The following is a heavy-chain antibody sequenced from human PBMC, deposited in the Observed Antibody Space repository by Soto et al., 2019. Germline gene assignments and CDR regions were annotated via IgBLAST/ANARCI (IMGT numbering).Heavy chain of an antibody. Sequence: QVQLVQSGAEVKKPGASVKVSCKASGYTFTSYYMHWVRQAPGQGLEWMGIINPSGGSTSYAQKFQGRVTMTRDTSTSTVYMELSSLRSEDTAVYYCARVANRWFGELHFDYWGQGTLVTVSS. CDR2: INPSGGST. CDR3: ARVANRWFGELHFDY. V-gene: IGHV1-46*03. J-gene: IGHJ4*02. D-gene: IGHD3-10*01. CDR1: GYTFTSYY.